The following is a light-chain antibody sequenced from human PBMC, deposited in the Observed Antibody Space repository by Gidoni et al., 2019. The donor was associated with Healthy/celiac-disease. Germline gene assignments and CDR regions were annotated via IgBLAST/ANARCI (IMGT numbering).Light chain of an antibody. CDR2: AAS. Sequence: IQLTQSPSSLSASVGDRVTITCRASQGISSYLAWYQQQPGKAHKLLIYAASTLQSGVPSRFSGSGSGTDFTLTISSLQPEDFATYYCQQLNSYPLTFGGGTKVEIK. CDR1: QGISSY. CDR3: QQLNSYPLT. J-gene: IGKJ4*01. V-gene: IGKV1-9*01.